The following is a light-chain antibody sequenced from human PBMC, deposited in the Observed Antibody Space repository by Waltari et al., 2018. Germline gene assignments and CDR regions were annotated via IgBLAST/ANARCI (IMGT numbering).Light chain of an antibody. CDR3: QQYSTYSYT. J-gene: IGKJ2*01. Sequence: DIQLTQSPSTLSASVGDRVTITCRASQSIATWLAWYQQKPGIAPKILIYKTSALESGVPSRFSGSGSGTEFTLTISSLQPDDFATYYCQQYSTYSYTFGQGTKLEMK. V-gene: IGKV1-5*03. CDR2: KTS. CDR1: QSIATW.